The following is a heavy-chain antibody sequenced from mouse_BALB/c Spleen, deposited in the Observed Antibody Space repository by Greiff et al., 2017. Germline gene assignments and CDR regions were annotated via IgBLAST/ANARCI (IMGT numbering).Heavy chain of an antibody. V-gene: IGHV14-3*02. J-gene: IGHJ2*01. CDR1: GFNIKDTY. Sequence: VQLQQSGAELVKPGASVKLSCTASGFNIKDTYMHWVKQRPEQGLEWIGRIDPANGNTKYDPKFQGKATITADTSSNTAYLQLSSLTSEDTAVYYCASFTTATFDYWGQGTTLTVSS. CDR2: IDPANGNT. D-gene: IGHD1-2*01. CDR3: ASFTTATFDY.